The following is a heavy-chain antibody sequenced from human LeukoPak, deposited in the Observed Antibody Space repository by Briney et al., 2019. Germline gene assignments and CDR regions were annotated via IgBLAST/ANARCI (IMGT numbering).Heavy chain of an antibody. J-gene: IGHJ3*02. V-gene: IGHV1-8*01. Sequence: ASVKVSCKASGYTFTSYDINWVRQATGQGLEWMGWMNPNSGNTGYAQKFQGRVTMTRNTSISTAYMELSSLRSEDTAVYYCARASGGLAAAGTNAFDIWGQGTMVTVSS. D-gene: IGHD6-13*01. CDR1: GYTFTSYD. CDR3: ARASGGLAAAGTNAFDI. CDR2: MNPNSGNT.